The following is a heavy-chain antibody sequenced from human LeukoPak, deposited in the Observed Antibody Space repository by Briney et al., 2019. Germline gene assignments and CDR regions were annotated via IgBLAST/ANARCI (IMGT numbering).Heavy chain of an antibody. D-gene: IGHD1-20*01. V-gene: IGHV3-7*01. CDR3: ARLLVYNSGGEALDH. CDR2: IKQDGSEK. Sequence: PGGSLRLSCAASGFTFSRYWMSWVRQAPGKGLEWVANIKQDGSEKYYVDSVKGRFTISRDNAKNSLYLQMNSLRAEDTAVYYCARLLVYNSGGEALDHWGQGTLVTVSS. CDR1: GFTFSRYW. J-gene: IGHJ4*02.